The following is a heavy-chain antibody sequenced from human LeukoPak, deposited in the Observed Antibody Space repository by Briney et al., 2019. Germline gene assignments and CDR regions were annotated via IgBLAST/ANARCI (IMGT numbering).Heavy chain of an antibody. D-gene: IGHD3-22*01. CDR1: GYTFTSYG. J-gene: IGHJ4*02. CDR2: ISAYNGNT. CDR3: ARDWDYYYDSSGPGGY. V-gene: IGHV1-18*01. Sequence: GASVKVSCKASGYTFTSYGISWVRQAPGQGLEWMGWISAYNGNTNYAQKLQGRVTMTTDTSTSTAYMELRSLRSDDTAVYYCARDWDYYYDSSGPGGYWGQGTLVTVSS.